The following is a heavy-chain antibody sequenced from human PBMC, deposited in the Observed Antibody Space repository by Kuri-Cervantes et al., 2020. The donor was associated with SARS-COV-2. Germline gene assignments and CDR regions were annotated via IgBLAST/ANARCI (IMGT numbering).Heavy chain of an antibody. CDR2: MNPNSGNT. CDR1: GYTFTSYD. CDR3: ARVVGDYPYYYYYGMDV. J-gene: IGHJ6*02. V-gene: IGHV1-8*01. Sequence: ASVKVSCKASGYTFTSYDINWVRQATGQGLEWMGWMNPNSGNTGYAQKFQGRVTMTRDTSISTAYMELSSLRSEDTAVYYCARVVGDYPYYYYYGMDVWGQGTTVTVSS. D-gene: IGHD4-17*01.